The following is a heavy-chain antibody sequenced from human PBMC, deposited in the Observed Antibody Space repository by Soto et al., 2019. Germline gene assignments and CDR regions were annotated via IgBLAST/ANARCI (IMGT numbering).Heavy chain of an antibody. D-gene: IGHD3-22*01. Sequence: GGSLRLSCAASGFTFSSYGMHWVRQAPGKGLEWVAVIWYDGSNKYYADSVKGRFTISRDNSKNTLYLQMNSLRAEDTAVYYCARDLGNYDSSGDNWFDPWGQGTLVTVSS. CDR1: GFTFSSYG. J-gene: IGHJ5*02. CDR3: ARDLGNYDSSGDNWFDP. V-gene: IGHV3-33*01. CDR2: IWYDGSNK.